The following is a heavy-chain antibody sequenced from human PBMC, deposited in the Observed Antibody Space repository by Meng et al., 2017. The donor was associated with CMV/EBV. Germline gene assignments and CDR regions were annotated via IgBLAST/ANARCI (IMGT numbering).Heavy chain of an antibody. Sequence: GESLKISCVVSGLTVSSTYMRWVRQAPGKGLEWVSVIYSGGTSYHADSVKGRFTISRDNSKNTVFLQMNSLRAEDTAVYYCATGLGEDGDYTGDFWGQGTLVTVSS. CDR3: ATGLGEDGDYTGDF. J-gene: IGHJ4*02. V-gene: IGHV3-53*01. CDR2: IYSGGTS. CDR1: GLTVSSTY. D-gene: IGHD4-17*01.